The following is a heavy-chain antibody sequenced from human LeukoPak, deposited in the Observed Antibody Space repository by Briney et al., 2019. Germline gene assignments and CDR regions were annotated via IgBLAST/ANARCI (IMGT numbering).Heavy chain of an antibody. CDR2: IYSGGST. Sequence: GGSLRLSCAASGFTVSSNYMSWVRQAPGKGLEWVSVIYSGGSTYYADSVKGRFTISRDNSKNTLYLQMNSLRAEDTAVYYCARGRGYSGYDESYPFDYWGQGTLVTVSS. V-gene: IGHV3-66*01. CDR1: GFTVSSNY. J-gene: IGHJ4*02. CDR3: ARGRGYSGYDESYPFDY. D-gene: IGHD5-12*01.